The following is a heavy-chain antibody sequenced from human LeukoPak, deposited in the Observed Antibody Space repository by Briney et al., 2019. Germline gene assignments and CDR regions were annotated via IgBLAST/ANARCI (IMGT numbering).Heavy chain of an antibody. J-gene: IGHJ3*01. CDR2: ITNDGSST. V-gene: IGHV3-74*01. Sequence: GGSLRLSCAASGLTFSSHWMHWVRQAPGKGLVWVSRITNDGSSTTYADSVKGRFTISRDNAKNMLYLQVNSLRAEDTAVYYCAKQTDTGGSRGGAFDVWGQGTMVIVSS. D-gene: IGHD2-8*02. CDR3: AKQTDTGGSRGGAFDV. CDR1: GLTFSSHW.